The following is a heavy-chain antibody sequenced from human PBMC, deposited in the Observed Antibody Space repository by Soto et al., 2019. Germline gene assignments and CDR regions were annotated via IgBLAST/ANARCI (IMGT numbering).Heavy chain of an antibody. CDR3: ARVLGSNYGYYFDY. D-gene: IGHD4-4*01. CDR2: IYYSGST. J-gene: IGHJ4*02. Sequence: KTSETLSLTCTVSGGSISSYYWSWIRQPPGKGLEWIGYIYYSGSTNYNPSLKSRVTISVDTSKNQFSLKLSSVTAADTAVYYCARVLGSNYGYYFDYWGQGTLVTVSS. CDR1: GGSISSYY. V-gene: IGHV4-59*01.